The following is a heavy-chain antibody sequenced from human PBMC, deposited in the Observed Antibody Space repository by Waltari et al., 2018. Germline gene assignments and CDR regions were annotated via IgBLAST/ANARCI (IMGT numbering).Heavy chain of an antibody. CDR3: AREGYCSGGSCYSGMDY. Sequence: QVQLVQSGAEVKKPGASVKVSCKASGYTFTSYYMHWVRQAPGQGLEWMGIINPSGGSTSYAQKFQGRVTMTRDTSTSTVYMELSSLRSEDTAVYYCAREGYCSGGSCYSGMDYWGQGTLVIVSS. CDR1: GYTFTSYY. J-gene: IGHJ4*02. V-gene: IGHV1-46*01. CDR2: INPSGGST. D-gene: IGHD2-15*01.